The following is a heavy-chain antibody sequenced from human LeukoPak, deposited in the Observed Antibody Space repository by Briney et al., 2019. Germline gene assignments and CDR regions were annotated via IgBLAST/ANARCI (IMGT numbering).Heavy chain of an antibody. CDR1: GGSFSGYY. D-gene: IGHD1-20*01. CDR2: IYYSGST. V-gene: IGHV4-59*01. Sequence: SETLSLTCAVYGGSFSGYYWSWIRQPPGKGLEWIGYIYYSGSTNYNPSLKSRVTISVDTSKNQFSLKLSSVTAADTAVYYCARDLTGTSHFDYWGQGTLVTVSS. CDR3: ARDLTGTSHFDY. J-gene: IGHJ4*02.